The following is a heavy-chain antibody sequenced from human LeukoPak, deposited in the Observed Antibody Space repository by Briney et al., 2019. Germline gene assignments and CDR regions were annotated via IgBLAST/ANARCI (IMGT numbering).Heavy chain of an antibody. D-gene: IGHD6-13*01. CDR2: IYPGDSDT. J-gene: IGHJ3*02. CDR1: GYSFTSYW. Sequence: AGESLKISCKGSGYSFTSYWIGWVRQMPGKGLEWMGIIYPGDSDTRYSPSFQGQVTISADKSISTAYLQWSSLKASDTAMYYCARHQIITQSWDAFDIWGQGTMVTVSS. V-gene: IGHV5-51*01. CDR3: ARHQIITQSWDAFDI.